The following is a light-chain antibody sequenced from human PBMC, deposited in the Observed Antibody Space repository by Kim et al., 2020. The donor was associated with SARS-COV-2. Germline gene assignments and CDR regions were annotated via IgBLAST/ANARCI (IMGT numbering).Light chain of an antibody. V-gene: IGLV1-47*01. CDR3: ASWDDSLSGQV. CDR2: RNH. Sequence: GQTVTISCSGSTSNIGNNFVNWYQQLPGAAPKLVIYRNHERPSGVPDRISGSKSGTSASLVISGVRSGDGGDYYCASWDDSLSGQVFGGGTKVTVL. CDR1: TSNIGNNF. J-gene: IGLJ3*02.